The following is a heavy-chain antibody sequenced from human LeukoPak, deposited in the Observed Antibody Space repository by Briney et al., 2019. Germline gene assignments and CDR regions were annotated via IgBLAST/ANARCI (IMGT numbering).Heavy chain of an antibody. V-gene: IGHV4-4*02. CDR2: IYHSGST. CDR1: GGSISSSNW. Sequence: SETLSLTCAVSGGSISSSNWWSWVRQPPGKGLEWIGEIYHSGSTNYNPSLKSRVTISVDKSKNQFSLKLSSVTAADTAVYYCARFNWNDRSETIDYWGQGTLVTVSS. CDR3: ARFNWNDRSETIDY. J-gene: IGHJ4*02. D-gene: IGHD1-1*01.